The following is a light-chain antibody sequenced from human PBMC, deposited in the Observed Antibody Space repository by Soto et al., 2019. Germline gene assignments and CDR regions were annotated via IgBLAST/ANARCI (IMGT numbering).Light chain of an antibody. Sequence: QSVLTQPPSVSGAPGQRVTISCTGSSSNIGAGYDEHWYQHLPGTAPKLLIYGNTNRPSGVPDRFSGSNSGTSASLAITGLQAENEADYYCQSYESSLSAVVFGGGTKLPVL. V-gene: IGLV1-40*01. J-gene: IGLJ2*01. CDR2: GNT. CDR1: SSNIGAGYD. CDR3: QSYESSLSAVV.